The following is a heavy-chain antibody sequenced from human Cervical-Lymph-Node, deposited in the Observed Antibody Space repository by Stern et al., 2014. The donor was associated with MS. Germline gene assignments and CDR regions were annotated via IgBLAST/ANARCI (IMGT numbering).Heavy chain of an antibody. CDR2: IYPGDSDT. D-gene: IGHD3-10*01. CDR1: GYSFTSYW. Sequence: VQLVESGAEVKKPGESLKISCKGSGYSFTSYWIGWVRQMPGKGLAWMGIIYPGDSDTRYSPSFQGQVTISADKSISTAYLQWSSLKASDTAMYYCARSYYYGSGSYGYYYGMDVWGQGTTVTVSS. J-gene: IGHJ6*02. CDR3: ARSYYYGSGSYGYYYGMDV. V-gene: IGHV5-51*01.